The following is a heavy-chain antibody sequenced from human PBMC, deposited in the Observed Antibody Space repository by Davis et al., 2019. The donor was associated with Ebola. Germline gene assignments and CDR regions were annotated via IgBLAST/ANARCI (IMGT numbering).Heavy chain of an antibody. CDR3: ARDRGYSYGYNWFDP. D-gene: IGHD5-18*01. J-gene: IGHJ5*02. CDR2: IWCDGSNK. CDR1: GFTFSSYG. V-gene: IGHV3-33*01. Sequence: GESLKISCAASGFTFSSYGMHWVRQAPGKGLEWVAVIWCDGSNKYYVDSVKGRFTISRDNSKNTLYLQMNSLRAEDTAVYYCARDRGYSYGYNWFDPWGQGTLVTVSS.